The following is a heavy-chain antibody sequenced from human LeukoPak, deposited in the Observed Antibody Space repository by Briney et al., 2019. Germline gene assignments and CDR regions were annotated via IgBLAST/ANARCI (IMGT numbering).Heavy chain of an antibody. V-gene: IGHV3-23*01. J-gene: IGHJ4*02. CDR2: ISRSGGST. D-gene: IGHD3-10*01. CDR1: GLSLCLYA. CDR3: TKDHGRISHYRSYDY. Sequence: GGSQSLSCAASGLSLCLYADSWLRQAPGKGLEWVSAISRSGGSTYYADSVKGRFTISRDNSQNTLYLQMNSLRAEDTAVYYCTKDHGRISHYRSYDYRGQGTLVTVSS.